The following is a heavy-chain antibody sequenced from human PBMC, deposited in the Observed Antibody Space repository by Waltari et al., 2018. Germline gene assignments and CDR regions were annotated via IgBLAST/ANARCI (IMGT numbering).Heavy chain of an antibody. V-gene: IGHV4-61*09. J-gene: IGHJ4*02. CDR2: IYTSGST. CDR3: ARESGFWSAGTNY. D-gene: IGHD6-13*01. CDR1: GGSISSGSYY. Sequence: QVQLQESGPGLVKPSQTLSLTCTVSGGSISSGSYYWSWLRQPAGKGLEWIGYIYTSGSTNYNPSLKSRVTISVDTSKNQFSLKLSSVTAADTAVYYCARESGFWSAGTNYWGQGTLVTVSS.